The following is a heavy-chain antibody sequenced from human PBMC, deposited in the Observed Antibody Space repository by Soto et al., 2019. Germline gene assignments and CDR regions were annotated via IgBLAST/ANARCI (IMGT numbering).Heavy chain of an antibody. Sequence: EVQLLESGGGLGQPGGSLRLSCAASGFTFRSHAMTWVRQTPGKGLEWVSAISGSGNTTYYANSVRGRFTISRDNSKNTLYLQMNSLRAEDTAIYYCTIPGEWLVYYFDYWGQGALVTVSS. CDR3: TIPGEWLVYYFDY. V-gene: IGHV3-23*01. D-gene: IGHD6-19*01. J-gene: IGHJ4*02. CDR1: GFTFRSHA. CDR2: ISGSGNTT.